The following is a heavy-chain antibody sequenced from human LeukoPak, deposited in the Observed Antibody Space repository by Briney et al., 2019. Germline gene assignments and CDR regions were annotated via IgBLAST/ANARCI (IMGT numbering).Heavy chain of an antibody. J-gene: IGHJ4*02. Sequence: GRSLRLSCAASGFTFDDYAMPWVRQAPGKGLEWVSGISWNSGSIGYADSVKGRFTISRDNAKNSLYLQMNSLRAEDTALYYCARAYGDYEPLDYWGQGTLVTVSS. CDR3: ARAYGDYEPLDY. CDR2: ISWNSGSI. V-gene: IGHV3-9*01. CDR1: GFTFDDYA. D-gene: IGHD4-17*01.